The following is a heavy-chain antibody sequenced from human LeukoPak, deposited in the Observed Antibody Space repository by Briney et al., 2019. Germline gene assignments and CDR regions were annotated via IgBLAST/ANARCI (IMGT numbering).Heavy chain of an antibody. CDR1: GGSISSYY. D-gene: IGHD3-9*01. Sequence: PSETLSLTCTVSGGSISSYYWSWTRQPPGKGLEWIGYISYSGTTNYNPSLKSRVTISIDTSKHQFSLKLSSVAADDTAIDYCARQGYDILTGYIDAFDIWGQGTMVTVSS. CDR2: ISYSGTT. J-gene: IGHJ3*02. CDR3: ARQGYDILTGYIDAFDI. V-gene: IGHV4-59*08.